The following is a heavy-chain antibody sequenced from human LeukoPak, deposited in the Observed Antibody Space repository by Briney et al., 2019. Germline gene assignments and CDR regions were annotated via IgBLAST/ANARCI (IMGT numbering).Heavy chain of an antibody. V-gene: IGHV3-21*01. CDR2: ISSSSSYI. J-gene: IGHJ4*02. D-gene: IGHD4-17*01. Sequence: GGSLRLSCAASGFTFSSYSMNWVRQAPGKGLEWVSSISSSSSYIYYADSVKGRFTISRDNSKNTLYLQMNSLRAEDTAVYYCARSNDYGDYQLGYWGQGTLVTVSS. CDR3: ARSNDYGDYQLGY. CDR1: GFTFSSYS.